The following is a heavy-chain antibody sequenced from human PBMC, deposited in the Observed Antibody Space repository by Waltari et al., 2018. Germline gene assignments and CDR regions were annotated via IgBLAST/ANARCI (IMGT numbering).Heavy chain of an antibody. CDR2: IYHSGST. CDR1: GYSISSGYY. V-gene: IGHV4-38-2*01. CDR3: ARHIYSSGWSFDP. Sequence: QVQLQESGPGLVKPSETLSLTCAVSGYSISSGYYWGWIRQPPGKGLEWIGSIYHSGSTYSNPSLKSRVTISVDTSKNQFSLKLSSVTAADTAVYYCARHIYSSGWSFDPWGQGTLVTVSS. J-gene: IGHJ5*02. D-gene: IGHD6-19*01.